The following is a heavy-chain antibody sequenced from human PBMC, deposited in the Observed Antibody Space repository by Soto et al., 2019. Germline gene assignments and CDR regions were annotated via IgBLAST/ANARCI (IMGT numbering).Heavy chain of an antibody. CDR2: MNPNSGNT. Sequence: GASVKVSCKASGYTFTSYDINWVRQATGQGLEWMGWMNPNSGNTGYAQKFQGRVTMTRNTSISTAYMELSSLRSEDTAVYYCARGMIPVAGPTNYYYYGMDVWGQGTTVPVSS. J-gene: IGHJ6*02. CDR3: ARGMIPVAGPTNYYYYGMDV. V-gene: IGHV1-8*01. CDR1: GYTFTSYD. D-gene: IGHD6-19*01.